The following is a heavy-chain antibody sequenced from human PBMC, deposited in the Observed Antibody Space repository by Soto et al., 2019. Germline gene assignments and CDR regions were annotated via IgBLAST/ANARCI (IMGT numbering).Heavy chain of an antibody. Sequence: SETLSLTCAVSGGSISNYYWSWIRQSPGKGLQWIGYIYYSGSTSYNPSLKSRVSISVDTSRNQFSLKLTSVTAADTALYYCARSTYRCFDYWGQGTLVTVSS. CDR2: IYYSGST. V-gene: IGHV4-59*01. J-gene: IGHJ4*02. CDR1: GGSISNYY. D-gene: IGHD2-2*01. CDR3: ARSTYRCFDY.